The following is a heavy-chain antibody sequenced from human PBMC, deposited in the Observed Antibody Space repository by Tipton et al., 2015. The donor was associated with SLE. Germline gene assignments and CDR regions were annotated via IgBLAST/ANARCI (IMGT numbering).Heavy chain of an antibody. V-gene: IGHV3-23*01. Sequence: GSLRLSCAASGFTFSSYAMTWVRQAPGKGLEWVSAISGSGDTTYYADSVKGRFTISRDNSKNTLYLQMNSLRAEDTAMYYCAREHQIAVAGAWGDWGQGTLVTVSS. CDR2: ISGSGDTT. CDR1: GFTFSSYA. D-gene: IGHD6-19*01. J-gene: IGHJ4*02. CDR3: AREHQIAVAGAWGD.